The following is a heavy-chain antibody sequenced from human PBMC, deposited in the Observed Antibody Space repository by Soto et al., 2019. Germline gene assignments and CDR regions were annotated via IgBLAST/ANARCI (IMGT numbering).Heavy chain of an antibody. CDR2: INSDGSST. V-gene: IGHV3-74*01. J-gene: IGHJ6*02. CDR1: GFTFSSYW. Sequence: GGSLRLSCAASGFTFSSYWMHWVRQAPGKGLVWVSRINSDGSSTSYADSVKGRFTISRDNAKNTLYLQMNSLRAEDTAVYYCARGYSSGWYYYGMDVWGQGTTVTVSS. CDR3: ARGYSSGWYYYGMDV. D-gene: IGHD6-19*01.